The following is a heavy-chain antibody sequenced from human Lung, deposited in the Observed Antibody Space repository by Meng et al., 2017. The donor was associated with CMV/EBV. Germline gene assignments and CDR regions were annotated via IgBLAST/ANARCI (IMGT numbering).Heavy chain of an antibody. CDR3: VRYYDRSGHHYFEY. V-gene: IGHV4-39*02. D-gene: IGHD3-22*01. J-gene: IGHJ4*02. CDR2: IYYSGGT. CDR1: AGSISSYGSF. Sequence: SETLSLTCSVSAGSISSYGSFWGWIRQPPGKGLEWIGMIYYSGGTHYNPSLKSRVIVSVDTSKKNFSLKLSSVTASDTAVYYCVRYYDRSGHHYFEYWGQGSXVTVSS.